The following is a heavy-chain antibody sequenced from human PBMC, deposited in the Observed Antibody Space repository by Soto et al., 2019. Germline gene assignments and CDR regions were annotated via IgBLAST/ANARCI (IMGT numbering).Heavy chain of an antibody. V-gene: IGHV3-23*01. CDR2: ISGSGEIT. CDR1: GFPFRSYA. Sequence: PGGSLRLSCAASGFPFRSYAMGWVRQAPGKGLEWISVISGSGEITLYTDSVKGRFTISRDFSNNTLSLQMNSLRADDTAIYYCGKARYTQVVVTAYFDFWGRGALVTVSS. D-gene: IGHD2-21*02. J-gene: IGHJ4*02. CDR3: GKARYTQVVVTAYFDF.